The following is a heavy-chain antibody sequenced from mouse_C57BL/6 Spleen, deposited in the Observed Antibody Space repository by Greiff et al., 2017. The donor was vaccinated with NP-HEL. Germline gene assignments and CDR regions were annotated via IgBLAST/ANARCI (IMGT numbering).Heavy chain of an antibody. J-gene: IGHJ2*01. CDR2: IYPGSGST. V-gene: IGHV1-55*01. Sequence: QVQLQQPGAELVKPGASVKMSCKASGYTFTSYWITWVKQRPGQGLEWIGDIYPGSGSTNYNEKFKSKATLTVDTSSSTAYMQLSSLTSEDSAVYYCAREVYYYGSIYSYYFDYWGQGTTLTVSS. CDR1: GYTFTSYW. D-gene: IGHD1-1*01. CDR3: AREVYYYGSIYSYYFDY.